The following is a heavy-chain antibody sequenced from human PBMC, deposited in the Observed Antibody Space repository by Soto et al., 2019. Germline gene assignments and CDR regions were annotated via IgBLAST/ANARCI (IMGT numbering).Heavy chain of an antibody. CDR3: ARRRITVAGSPDYYYYYGMDV. J-gene: IGHJ6*02. V-gene: IGHV1-69*01. CDR2: IIPIFGTA. CDR1: GGTFSSYA. D-gene: IGHD6-19*01. Sequence: QVQLVQSGAEVKKPGSSVKVSCKASGGTFSSYAISWVRQAPGQGLEWMGGIIPIFGTANYAQKFQGRVTNTADESTSTAYMELSSLRSEDTAVYYCARRRITVAGSPDYYYYYGMDVWGQGTTVTVSS.